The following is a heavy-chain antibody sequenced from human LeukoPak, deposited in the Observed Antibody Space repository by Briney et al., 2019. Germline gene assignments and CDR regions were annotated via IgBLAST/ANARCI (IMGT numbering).Heavy chain of an antibody. Sequence: PGGSLRLSCAASGFTFSDYYMSWIRQAPGKGLEWVSYISSSGSTIYYADSVKGRFTISRDNAKNSLYLQMNSLRAEDTAVYYCARTQQWLVLAFDIWGQGTMVTVSS. CDR3: ARTQQWLVLAFDI. V-gene: IGHV3-11*01. CDR1: GFTFSDYY. D-gene: IGHD6-19*01. J-gene: IGHJ3*02. CDR2: ISSSGSTI.